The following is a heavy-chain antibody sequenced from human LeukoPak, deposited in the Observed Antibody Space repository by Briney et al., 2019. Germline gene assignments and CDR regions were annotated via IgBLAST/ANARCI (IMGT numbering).Heavy chain of an antibody. V-gene: IGHV4-59*01. CDR3: ARLMVYAIGGAFDI. CDR2: IYYSGST. Sequence: SETLSLTCTVSGGSISSYYWSWIRQPPGKGLEWIGYIYYSGSTNYNPSLKSRVTISVDTSKNQFSLKLSSVTAAVTAVYYCARLMVYAIGGAFDIWGQGTMVTVSS. J-gene: IGHJ3*02. CDR1: GGSISSYY. D-gene: IGHD2-8*01.